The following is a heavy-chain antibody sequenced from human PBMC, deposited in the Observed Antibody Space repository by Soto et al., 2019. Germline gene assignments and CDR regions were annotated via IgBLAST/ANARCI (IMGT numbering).Heavy chain of an antibody. D-gene: IGHD3-10*01. CDR1: GYTFTNYD. J-gene: IGHJ6*02. V-gene: IGHV1-18*01. CDR2: ISTYTGNT. CDR3: ARGYYYGSGRPTPGGMDV. Sequence: QVHLVQSGAEVKKPGASVKVSCKASGYTFTNYDINWVRQAPGQGLEWMGWISTYTGNTNYAQKLQGRVTMTTDTSTSTAYMELRGMGPDDTAVYYCARGYYYGSGRPTPGGMDVWGQGTTVTVSS.